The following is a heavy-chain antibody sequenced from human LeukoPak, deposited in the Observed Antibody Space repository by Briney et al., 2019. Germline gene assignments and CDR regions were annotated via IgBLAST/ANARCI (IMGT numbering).Heavy chain of an antibody. D-gene: IGHD3-10*01. CDR2: THYSGS. V-gene: IGHV4-59*11. CDR1: GGSISSHY. Sequence: SETLSLTCTVSGGSISSHYWSWIRQPPGKGLEWIGYTHYSGSNYNPSLQRRVTMSVDTSKNQFSLKLSSLIAADTAVYYCARDSGESGAPVSFNWFDPWGQGTLVSVSS. J-gene: IGHJ5*02. CDR3: ARDSGESGAPVSFNWFDP.